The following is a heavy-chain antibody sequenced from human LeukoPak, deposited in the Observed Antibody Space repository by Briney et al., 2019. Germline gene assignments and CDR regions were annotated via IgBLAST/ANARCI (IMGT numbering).Heavy chain of an antibody. CDR3: ARGRSGIVDY. D-gene: IGHD3-10*01. Sequence: GGSLRLSCAASGFTFSSYEMNWVRQAPGKGLEWVSYISSSGSTIYYGDSVKGRFTISRDNAKNSLYLQMNSLRAEDTAVYYCARGRSGIVDYWGQGTLVTVSS. J-gene: IGHJ4*02. V-gene: IGHV3-48*03. CDR1: GFTFSSYE. CDR2: ISSSGSTI.